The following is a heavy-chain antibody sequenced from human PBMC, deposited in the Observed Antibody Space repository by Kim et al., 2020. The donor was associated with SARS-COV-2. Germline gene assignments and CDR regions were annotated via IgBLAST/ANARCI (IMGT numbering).Heavy chain of an antibody. D-gene: IGHD3-9*01. J-gene: IGHJ6*02. CDR2: IYTSGST. CDR3: ARGIRYFDWLGMDV. V-gene: IGHV4-61*02. CDR1: GGSISSGSYY. Sequence: SETLSLTCTVSGGSISSGSYYWSWIRQPAGKGLEWIGRIYTSGSTNYNPSLKSRVPISVDTSKNQFSLKLSSVTAANTAVYYCARGIRYFDWLGMDVWGQGTTVTVSS.